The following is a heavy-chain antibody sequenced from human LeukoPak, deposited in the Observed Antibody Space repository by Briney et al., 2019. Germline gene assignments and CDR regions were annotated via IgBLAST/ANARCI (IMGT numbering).Heavy chain of an antibody. CDR1: GGSNSSYY. CDR2: IYYSGST. J-gene: IGHJ4*02. V-gene: IGHV4-59*01. D-gene: IGHD6-13*01. CDR3: ARVDSSSWYYFDY. Sequence: SETLSLTCTVSGGSNSSYYWSWIRQPPGKGLEWIGYIYYSGSTNYNPSLKSRVTISVDTSKNQFSLKLSSVTAADTAVYYCARVDSSSWYYFDYWGQGTLVTVSS.